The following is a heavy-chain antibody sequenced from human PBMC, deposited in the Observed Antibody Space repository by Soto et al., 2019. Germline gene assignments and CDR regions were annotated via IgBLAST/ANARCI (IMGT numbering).Heavy chain of an antibody. Sequence: PGGSLKISCKGSGYIFTSYWIGVVRQMPGKGLEWMGIIYPGDSYTRYSPSFQGQVTISADKSISTAYLQWSSLKASDTAMYYCARSIQLWSRTDYWGQGTLVTVSS. V-gene: IGHV5-51*01. CDR2: IYPGDSYT. CDR3: ARSIQLWSRTDY. D-gene: IGHD5-18*01. J-gene: IGHJ4*02. CDR1: GYIFTSYW.